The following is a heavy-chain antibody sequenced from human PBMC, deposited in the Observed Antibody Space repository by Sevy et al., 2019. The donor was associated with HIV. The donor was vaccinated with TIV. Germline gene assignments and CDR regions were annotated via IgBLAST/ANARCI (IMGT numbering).Heavy chain of an antibody. D-gene: IGHD3-3*02. Sequence: GGSLRLSCGGSGFTFRSYSMNWVRQAPGKGLEWMATISYEGTETFYAASVEGRFTISRDNSKNMLSLQINSLRPEDTAVYYCARDGGFSIKWYPLYWGHGTLVTVSS. CDR1: GFTFRSYS. CDR3: ARDGGFSIKWYPLY. V-gene: IGHV3-30*03. CDR2: ISYEGTET. J-gene: IGHJ4*01.